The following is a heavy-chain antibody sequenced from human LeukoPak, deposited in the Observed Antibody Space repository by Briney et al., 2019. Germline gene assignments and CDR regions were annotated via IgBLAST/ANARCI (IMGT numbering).Heavy chain of an antibody. D-gene: IGHD2-15*01. CDR3: ARHVRGWWDYYYYMDV. Sequence: SETLSLTCTVSGYSISSGYDWGWMRQAPGKGLEWLGSISQSGNTYNNPSLKSRVTISVDTSKNQFSLKLSSVTAADTAVYYCARHVRGWWDYYYYMDVWGKGTTVTVSS. CDR2: ISQSGNT. J-gene: IGHJ6*03. CDR1: GYSISSGYD. V-gene: IGHV4-38-2*02.